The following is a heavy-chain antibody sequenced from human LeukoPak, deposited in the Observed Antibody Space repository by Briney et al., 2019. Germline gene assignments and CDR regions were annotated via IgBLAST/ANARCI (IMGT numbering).Heavy chain of an antibody. CDR1: GGSFSGYY. V-gene: IGHV4-34*01. CDR2: INHSGST. CDR3: ARSAQVRYGMDV. D-gene: IGHD3-10*01. J-gene: IGHJ6*04. Sequence: SETLCLTCADYGGSFSGYYWSWIRQPPGKGLEWIGEINHSGSTNYNPSPKSRVTISVDTSKNQFSLKLSSVTAADTAVYCCARSAQVRYGMDVWGKGTTVTVSS.